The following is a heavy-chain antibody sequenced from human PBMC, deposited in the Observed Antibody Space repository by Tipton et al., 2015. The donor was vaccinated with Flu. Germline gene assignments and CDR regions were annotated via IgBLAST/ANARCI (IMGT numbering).Heavy chain of an antibody. D-gene: IGHD3-10*01. CDR1: GFTFSSYA. CDR3: AKDAGSGTYYIYYFDY. Sequence: AVSGFTFSSYAMSWVRQAPGKGLEWVSVISGSGGGTNYADSVKGRFTISRDNSKNTLYLQMNSLRAEDTAVYYCAKDAGSGTYYIYYFDYWGQGTLVTVSS. CDR2: ISGSGGGT. V-gene: IGHV3-23*01. J-gene: IGHJ4*02.